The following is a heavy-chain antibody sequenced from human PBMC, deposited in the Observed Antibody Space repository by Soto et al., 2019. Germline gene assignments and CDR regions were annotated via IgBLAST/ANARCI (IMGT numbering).Heavy chain of an antibody. Sequence: QVQLVQSGAEVKKPGASVKVSCKASGYTFTSYAMQWVRQAPGQRLEWMGWINAGNGNTKYSQKFQGRVTITSDTSASTDYMELSSLRSEDTAVYYCARDLVGWTDYWGQGTLVTVSS. CDR3: ARDLVGWTDY. D-gene: IGHD6-19*01. CDR1: GYTFTSYA. CDR2: INAGNGNT. J-gene: IGHJ4*02. V-gene: IGHV1-3*01.